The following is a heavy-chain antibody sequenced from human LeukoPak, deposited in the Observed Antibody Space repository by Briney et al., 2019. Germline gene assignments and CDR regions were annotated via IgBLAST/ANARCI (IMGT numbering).Heavy chain of an antibody. CDR3: ASDARALDGRYYCYSMDV. CDR1: GGSFSGYS. Sequence: PSGTLSLTCAVYGGSFSGYSWSWIRQPPGKGLEWIGEINHSGSTNYNSSLKSRVTISVDMSKNQFSLKLTSVTAAYTAVYYCASDARALDGRYYCYSMDVWGKGTTVTVSS. CDR2: INHSGST. J-gene: IGHJ6*03. D-gene: IGHD3-9*01. V-gene: IGHV4-34*01.